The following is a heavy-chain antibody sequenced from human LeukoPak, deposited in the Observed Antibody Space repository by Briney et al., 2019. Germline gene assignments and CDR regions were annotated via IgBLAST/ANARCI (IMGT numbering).Heavy chain of an antibody. CDR1: GGSISSVSYY. J-gene: IGHJ4*02. CDR3: AREGRRGYTYGAADY. V-gene: IGHV4-61*02. Sequence: SETLSLTCTVSGGSISSVSYYWSWIRQPAGKGLEWIGRIYTSGSTNYNPSLKSRVTISVDTSKNQFSLKLSSVTAADTAVYYCAREGRRGYTYGAADYWGQGTLVTVSS. D-gene: IGHD5-18*01. CDR2: IYTSGST.